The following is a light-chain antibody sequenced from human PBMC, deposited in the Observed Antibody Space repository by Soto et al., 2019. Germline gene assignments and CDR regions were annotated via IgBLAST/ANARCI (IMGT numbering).Light chain of an antibody. Sequence: EIVLTQSPATLSLSPGERATLSCRASQSVSNYLAWYQQKPGQAPRLLIYDASSRAPGVPARFSGSGSGTDFTLTISSLEPEDFAVYYCQQRSSWPTFGQGTKVEIK. CDR3: QQRSSWPT. CDR2: DAS. V-gene: IGKV3-11*01. CDR1: QSVSNY. J-gene: IGKJ1*01.